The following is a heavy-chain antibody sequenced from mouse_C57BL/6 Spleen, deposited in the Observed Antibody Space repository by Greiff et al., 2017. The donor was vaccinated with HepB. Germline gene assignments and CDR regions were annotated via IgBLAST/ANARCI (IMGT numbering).Heavy chain of an antibody. CDR2: INPSTGGT. CDR3: AKIYYGNYGAY. D-gene: IGHD2-1*01. J-gene: IGHJ3*01. Sequence: EVQLQQSGPELVKPGASVKISCKASGYSFTGYYMNWVKQSPEKSLEWIGEINPSTGGTTYNQKFKAKATLTVDKSSSTAYMQLKSLTSEDSPVYYCAKIYYGNYGAYWGQGTLVTVSA. CDR1: GYSFTGYY. V-gene: IGHV1-42*01.